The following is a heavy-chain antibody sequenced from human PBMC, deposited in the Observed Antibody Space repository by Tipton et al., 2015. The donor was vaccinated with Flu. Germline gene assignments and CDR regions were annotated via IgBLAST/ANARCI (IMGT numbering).Heavy chain of an antibody. CDR1: GGSISSHH. Sequence: TLSLTCTVSGGSISSHHWSWIRQSPGKGLEWIAYISSSGTTNYNPSLKSRVTTSVDTSKNHFSLKLTSATAADTAVYYCARDVAAIPAAIRDWGQGTLVTVSS. CDR2: ISSSGTT. D-gene: IGHD2-2*02. J-gene: IGHJ4*02. V-gene: IGHV4-59*11. CDR3: ARDVAAIPAAIRD.